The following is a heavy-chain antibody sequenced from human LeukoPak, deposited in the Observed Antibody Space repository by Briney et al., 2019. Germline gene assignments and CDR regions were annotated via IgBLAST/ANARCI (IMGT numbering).Heavy chain of an antibody. CDR3: ARVGYYWSLFDY. CDR1: GFAFSSYD. V-gene: IGHV3-48*03. J-gene: IGHJ4*02. Sequence: PGGSLRLSCAVSGFAFSSYDMNWVRQAPGKGLEWVSYIGSSGSAIYYADSAKGRFTISRDNARNSLCLQMNSLRVEGTAVYYCARVGYYWSLFDYWGQGTLVTVSS. D-gene: IGHD1-20*01. CDR2: IGSSGSAI.